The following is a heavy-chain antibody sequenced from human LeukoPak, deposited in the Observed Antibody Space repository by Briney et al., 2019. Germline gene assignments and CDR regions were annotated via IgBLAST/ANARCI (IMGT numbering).Heavy chain of an antibody. J-gene: IGHJ6*03. CDR1: GYTFSGYY. D-gene: IGHD3-3*01. Sequence: ASVKVSCKASGYTFSGYYMHWVRQAPGQGLEWVGWINPNSGGTNYAQKFQGRVTITRNTSISTAYMELSSLRSEDTAVYYCARAAAASWIFGVVSYYYYMDVWGKGTTVTVSS. V-gene: IGHV1-2*02. CDR3: ARAAAASWIFGVVSYYYYMDV. CDR2: INPNSGGT.